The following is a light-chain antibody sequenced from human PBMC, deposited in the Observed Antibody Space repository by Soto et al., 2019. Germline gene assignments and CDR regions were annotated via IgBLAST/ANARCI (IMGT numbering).Light chain of an antibody. CDR2: GVT. CDR1: NTDIGAYNY. Sequence: QYLLTQTASVSGSPGQSIPISCTRTNTDIGAYNYVSWYQQYPGKAPKLMIYGVTNRPSGVSNRFSGSKTGNTASLTISGLQAEDEADYYCLSHRSGDSHVFGTGTKVTVL. V-gene: IGLV2-14*01. CDR3: LSHRSGDSHV. J-gene: IGLJ1*01.